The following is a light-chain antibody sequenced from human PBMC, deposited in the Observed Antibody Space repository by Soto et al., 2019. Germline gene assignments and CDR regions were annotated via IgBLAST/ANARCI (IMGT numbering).Light chain of an antibody. J-gene: IGLJ3*02. CDR1: SSDVGKYSY. V-gene: IGLV2-14*01. CDR3: SSFTTSSTWV. Sequence: QSALTQPASVSGSPGQSIAISCTGTSSDVGKYSYVSWFQQYPGNAPKLMIYEVSNRPSGVSNRFSGSKSGNTASLPISGLQGEDEAPYYCSSFTTSSTWVFGGGTKLTVL. CDR2: EVS.